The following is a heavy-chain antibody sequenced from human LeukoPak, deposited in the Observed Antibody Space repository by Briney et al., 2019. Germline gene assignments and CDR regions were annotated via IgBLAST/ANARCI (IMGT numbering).Heavy chain of an antibody. CDR1: GFPFQDSG. CDR2: INWNGDTT. Sequence: GGSLRLSCAASGFPFQDSGLSWVRQAPGKGLEWISGINWNGDTTVYADSVKGRFTISRDNAKNSLYLQMNSLRADDTAFYYCVKYYRGPVHYYFDYWGQGNLVTVSS. CDR3: VKYYRGPVHYYFDY. D-gene: IGHD2-15*01. V-gene: IGHV3-20*04. J-gene: IGHJ4*02.